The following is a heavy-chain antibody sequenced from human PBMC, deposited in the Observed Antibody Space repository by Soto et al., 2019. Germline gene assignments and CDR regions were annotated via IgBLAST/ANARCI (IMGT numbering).Heavy chain of an antibody. CDR1: GFTFSKSG. Sequence: EVQLVESGGGLVKPGGSLRLSCEASGFTFSKSGMSWARQVPGKGLEWVAGIGGSGRKTYYADSVKGRFTISRDNSKNTLFLQMNSLRVEDTAIYYCAKDGLSDSPSAIDYWGRGTLVTVSS. J-gene: IGHJ4*02. D-gene: IGHD6-13*01. CDR3: AKDGLSDSPSAIDY. V-gene: IGHV3-23*04. CDR2: IGGSGRKT.